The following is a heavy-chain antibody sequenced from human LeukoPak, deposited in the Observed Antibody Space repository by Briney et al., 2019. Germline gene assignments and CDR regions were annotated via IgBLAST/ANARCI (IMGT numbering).Heavy chain of an antibody. V-gene: IGHV1-69*05. CDR3: ARDRLSYYDFWSGYSYYYYYYMDV. J-gene: IGHJ6*03. CDR2: IIPIFGTA. D-gene: IGHD3-3*01. Sequence: AASVKVSCKASGGTFSSYAISWVRQAPGQGLEWMGGIIPIFGTANYAQKFQGRVTITTDESTSTAYMELSSLRSEDTAVYYCARDRLSYYDFWSGYSYYYYYYMDVWGKGTTVTVSS. CDR1: GGTFSSYA.